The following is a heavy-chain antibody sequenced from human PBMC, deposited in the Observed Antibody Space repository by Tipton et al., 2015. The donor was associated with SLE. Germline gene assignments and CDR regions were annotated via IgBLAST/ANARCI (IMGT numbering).Heavy chain of an antibody. CDR2: INPSGGST. D-gene: IGHD3-16*01. Sequence: QLVQSGAEVKKPGASVKVSCKASGYTFTSYYMHWVRQAPGQGLEWMGIINPSGGSTSYAQKLQGRVTMTRDTSTSTVYMELSSLRSEDTAVYYCARGAGPITSFGNYYYYYYMDVWGKGTTVTVSS. CDR3: ARGAGPITSFGNYYYYYYMDV. J-gene: IGHJ6*03. CDR1: GYTFTSYY. V-gene: IGHV1-46*01.